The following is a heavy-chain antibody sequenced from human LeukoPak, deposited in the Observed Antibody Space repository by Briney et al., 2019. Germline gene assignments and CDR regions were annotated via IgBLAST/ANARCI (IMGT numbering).Heavy chain of an antibody. CDR2: IKQDGSEK. V-gene: IGHV3-7*03. Sequence: GGSLRLSCAASGFTFSSYWMSWVRQAPGKGLEWVANIKQDGSEKYYVDSVKGRFTISRDNSKNTLYLQMNSLRAEDTAVYYCAKDSSDYYGSGSYYSDFDYWGQGTLVTVSS. CDR1: GFTFSSYW. D-gene: IGHD3-10*01. CDR3: AKDSSDYYGSGSYYSDFDY. J-gene: IGHJ4*02.